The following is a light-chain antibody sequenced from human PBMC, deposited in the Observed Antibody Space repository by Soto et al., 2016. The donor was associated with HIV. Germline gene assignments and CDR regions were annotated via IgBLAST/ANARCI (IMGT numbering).Light chain of an antibody. V-gene: IGKV1-5*03. CDR3: QQYKSYAT. J-gene: IGKJ1*01. CDR1: QSISGW. Sequence: DIQMTQSPSALSAFVGDRVTITCQASQSISGWLAWYQRKPGKAPKLLIYKASSLVSGVPSRFSGSGSGTEFTLTISSLQPDDFATYYCQQYKSYATFGQGTKVEIK. CDR2: KAS.